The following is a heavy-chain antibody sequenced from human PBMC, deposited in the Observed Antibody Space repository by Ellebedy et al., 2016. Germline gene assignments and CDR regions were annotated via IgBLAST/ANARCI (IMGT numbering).Heavy chain of an antibody. CDR3: AKDLYDYTWGYFDC. CDR2: ISSSGSTI. J-gene: IGHJ4*02. Sequence: GGSLRLXXAASGFVFSGYSLNWVRQAPGKGLEWVSYISSSGSTIYYAESVKGRFTISRDNANNSLYLQMDSLRAEDTAVYYCAKDLYDYTWGYFDCWGQGTLVTVSS. CDR1: GFVFSGYS. D-gene: IGHD4-11*01. V-gene: IGHV3-48*04.